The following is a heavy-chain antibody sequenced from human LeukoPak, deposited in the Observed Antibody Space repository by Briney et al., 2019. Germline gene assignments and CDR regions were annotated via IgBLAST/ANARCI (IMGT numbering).Heavy chain of an antibody. CDR1: GGSISSGSYF. CDR3: ARVSWFNELPNY. CDR2: IYTSGKT. Sequence: SETLSLTCTVSGGSISSGSYFWNWIRQPAGKGLEWIGRIYTSGKTNYNPSLQSRVTISVDTSKNQFSLKLSSVTAADTAVYYCARVSWFNELPNYWGQGTLVSVSS. D-gene: IGHD3-10*01. V-gene: IGHV4-61*02. J-gene: IGHJ4*02.